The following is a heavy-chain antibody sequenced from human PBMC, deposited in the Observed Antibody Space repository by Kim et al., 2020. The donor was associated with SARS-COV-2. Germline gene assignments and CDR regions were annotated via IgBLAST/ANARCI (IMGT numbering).Heavy chain of an antibody. CDR2: IIPIFGTA. Sequence: SVKVSCKASGGTFSSYAISWVRQAPGQGLEWMGGIIPIFGTANYAQKFQGRVTITADESTSTAYMELSSLRSEDTAVYYCASGSRIAAAGRESYGMDVWGQGTTVTVSS. CDR1: GGTFSSYA. CDR3: ASGSRIAAAGRESYGMDV. V-gene: IGHV1-69*13. J-gene: IGHJ6*02. D-gene: IGHD6-13*01.